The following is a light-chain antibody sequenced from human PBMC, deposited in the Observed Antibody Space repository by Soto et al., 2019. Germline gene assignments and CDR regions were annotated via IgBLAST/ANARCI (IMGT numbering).Light chain of an antibody. J-gene: IGLJ3*02. CDR1: SSNIGSNY. V-gene: IGLV1-47*01. Sequence: QSVLTQPPSASGTPGQRVTIYCSGSSSNIGSNYVYWYQQLPGTAPKLLIYRNNQRPSGVPDRFSGSKSGTSASLATSGLRSEDEADYYCAAWDDSLSGRVFGGGTKLTVL. CDR3: AAWDDSLSGRV. CDR2: RNN.